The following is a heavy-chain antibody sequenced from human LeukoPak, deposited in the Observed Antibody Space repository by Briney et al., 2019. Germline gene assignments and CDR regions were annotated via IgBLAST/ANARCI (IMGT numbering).Heavy chain of an antibody. J-gene: IGHJ4*02. Sequence: PGGSLRLSCAASGFTFSSYAMHWVRQPPGKGLEYVSAISSNGGSTYYANSVKGRFTISRDNSKNTLYLQMGSLRAEDMAVYYCASARDSSGYYLYWGQGTLVTVSS. D-gene: IGHD3-22*01. CDR2: ISSNGGST. V-gene: IGHV3-64*01. CDR1: GFTFSSYA. CDR3: ASARDSSGYYLY.